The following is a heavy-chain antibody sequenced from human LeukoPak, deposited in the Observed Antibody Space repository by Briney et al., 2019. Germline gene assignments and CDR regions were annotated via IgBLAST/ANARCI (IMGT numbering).Heavy chain of an antibody. J-gene: IGHJ5*02. CDR2: INPGDSDT. D-gene: IGHD3-10*01. CDR1: GYSFTSSW. V-gene: IGHV5-51*01. Sequence: GESLKISCQASGYSFTSSWIGWARQMPGKGPEWMAIINPGDSDTRYSPSFQGQVTISADKSISTVYLQWGSLEASDTAMYYCARQPGAGWFDPWGQGTLVTVSS. CDR3: ARQPGAGWFDP.